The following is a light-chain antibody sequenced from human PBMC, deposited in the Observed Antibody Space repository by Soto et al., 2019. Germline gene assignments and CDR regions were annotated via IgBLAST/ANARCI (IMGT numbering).Light chain of an antibody. V-gene: IGLV2-14*01. J-gene: IGLJ1*01. CDR2: EVT. CDR1: SSDVGVYDY. CDR3: SSYTGSNTLYV. Sequence: SALTQPASVSGSAGQSITISCTGNSSDVGVYDYVSWYQQHPGKAHKRMIYEVTNRPSGVSNRFSACKSGDTASLTLSGLQAEDDSDYYCSSYTGSNTLYVFGTGTKVTVL.